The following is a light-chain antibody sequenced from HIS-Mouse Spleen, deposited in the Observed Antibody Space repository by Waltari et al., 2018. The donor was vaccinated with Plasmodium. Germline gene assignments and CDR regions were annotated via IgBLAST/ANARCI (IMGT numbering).Light chain of an antibody. CDR3: SAYTSSSTLV. CDR2: DDS. J-gene: IGLJ2*01. V-gene: IGLV2-14*03. Sequence: QSALTQPASVSGSPGQSITISCTGTSSDVGGYNYVSWYQQHPGKAPNLMIYDDSNGHSGVSNRFSGPKSGNTASLTIPGLQAEDEADYYCSAYTSSSTLVFGGGTKLTVL. CDR1: SSDVGGYNY.